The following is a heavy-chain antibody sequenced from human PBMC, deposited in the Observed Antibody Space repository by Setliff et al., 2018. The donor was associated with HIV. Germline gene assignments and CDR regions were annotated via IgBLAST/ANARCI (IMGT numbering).Heavy chain of an antibody. J-gene: IGHJ4*02. Sequence: PGGSLRLSCAASGFTFSSYWMHWVRQAPGKGLVWVSRINGDGTDTIYADSVKGRFSMSRDNAKNTLYLQMNSLRAEDTAVYYCTRAAGWNSVRTTHIDNWGQGTQVTVSS. V-gene: IGHV3-74*01. CDR3: TRAAGWNSVRTTHIDN. CDR2: INGDGTDT. CDR1: GFTFSSYW. D-gene: IGHD1-1*01.